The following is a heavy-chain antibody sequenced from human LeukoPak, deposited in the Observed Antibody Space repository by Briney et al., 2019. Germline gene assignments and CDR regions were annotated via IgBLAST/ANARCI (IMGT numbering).Heavy chain of an antibody. CDR2: IIPIFGTA. CDR3: ARDLGPEGYFDY. CDR1: GGTFSSYA. Sequence: SVKVSCKASGGTFSSYAISWVRQAPGQELEWMGRIIPIFGTANYAQKFQGRVTITTDESTSTAYMELSSLRSEDTAVYYCARDLGPEGYFDYWGQGTLVTVSS. V-gene: IGHV1-69*05. D-gene: IGHD7-27*01. J-gene: IGHJ4*02.